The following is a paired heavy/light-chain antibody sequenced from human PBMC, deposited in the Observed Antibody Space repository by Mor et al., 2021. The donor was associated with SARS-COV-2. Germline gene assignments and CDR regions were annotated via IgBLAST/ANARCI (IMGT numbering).Light chain of an antibody. J-gene: IGKJ1*01. V-gene: IGKV1-27*01. CDR2: AAS. CDR1: QGISNY. Sequence: DIQMTQSPSSLSASVGDRVTITCRASQGISNYLAWYQQKPGKVPKLLIYAASTLQSGVPSRFSGSGSGTDFTLTISSLQPEDVATYYCQKYNSALWTFGQGTKVEIK. CDR3: QKYNSALWT.
Heavy chain of an antibody. J-gene: IGHJ6*02. V-gene: IGHV3-7*01. CDR3: ARGSRGYGYFYYGMDV. CDR1: GFTFSSFW. Sequence: EVQLVESGGGLVQPGGSLRLSCVASGFTFSSFWMTWVRQAPGKGLEWVANIKDNGSEKYYVDSVKGRFTISRDNAENSLYLQMNSLRAEDTAVYYCARGSRGYGYFYYGMDVWGQGTTVTVSS. D-gene: IGHD5-18*01. CDR2: IKDNGSEK.